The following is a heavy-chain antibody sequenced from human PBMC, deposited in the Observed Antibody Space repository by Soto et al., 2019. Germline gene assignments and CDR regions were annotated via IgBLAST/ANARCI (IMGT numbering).Heavy chain of an antibody. D-gene: IGHD3-10*01. Sequence: QITLKESGPTLVKPTQTLTLTCTFSGFSLSTSGVGVGWIRQPPGKALEWLALIYWDDDKRYSPSLKSRLTITKDTSKNQVVLTMTNMDPVDTATYYCAHSQAVTMVRGVMNFDLWGRGTLVTVSS. CDR3: AHSQAVTMVRGVMNFDL. J-gene: IGHJ2*01. V-gene: IGHV2-5*02. CDR2: IYWDDDK. CDR1: GFSLSTSGVG.